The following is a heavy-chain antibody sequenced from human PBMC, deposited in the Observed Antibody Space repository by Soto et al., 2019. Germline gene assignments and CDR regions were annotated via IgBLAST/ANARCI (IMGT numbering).Heavy chain of an antibody. D-gene: IGHD3-3*01. CDR1: GFTFSNYA. J-gene: IGHJ3*02. CDR3: AKDHPTYYDFWSGYYPAPDAFDI. V-gene: IGHV3-23*01. CDR2: ISSSGGST. Sequence: GGSLRLSCTASGFTFSNYAMSWVRQAPGKGLEWVSTISSSGGSTYYADSVKGRFTISRDNSKNTLYLQMNSLRAEDTAVYYCAKDHPTYYDFWSGYYPAPDAFDIWGQGTMVTVSS.